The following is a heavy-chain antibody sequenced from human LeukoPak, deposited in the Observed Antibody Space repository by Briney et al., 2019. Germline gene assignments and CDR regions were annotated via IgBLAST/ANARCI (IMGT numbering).Heavy chain of an antibody. CDR2: IYPGDSDT. CDR3: ARHVPAMALPSDY. Sequence: GESLKISCKGSGYSFTSYWIGWVRQLPGKGLEWMGIIYPGDSDTRYSPSFQGQVTISADKSISTAYLQWSSLKASDTAMYYCARHVPAMALPSDYWGQGTLVSVSS. V-gene: IGHV5-51*01. CDR1: GYSFTSYW. D-gene: IGHD5-18*01. J-gene: IGHJ4*02.